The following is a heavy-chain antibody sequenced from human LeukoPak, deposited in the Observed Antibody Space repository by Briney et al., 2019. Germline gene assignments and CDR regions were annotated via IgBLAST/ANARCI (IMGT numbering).Heavy chain of an antibody. J-gene: IGHJ4*02. D-gene: IGHD5-24*01. CDR3: AKDDGWVQYAN. Sequence: KPGGPLRLSCAASGFTFSDYYMSWIRQAPGKGLEWVSYISSSGSTIYYADSVKGRFTISRDNSKNTLYLQMNSLRAVDTAVYYCAKDDGWVQYANWGQGTLVTVSS. CDR1: GFTFSDYY. V-gene: IGHV3-11*01. CDR2: ISSSGSTI.